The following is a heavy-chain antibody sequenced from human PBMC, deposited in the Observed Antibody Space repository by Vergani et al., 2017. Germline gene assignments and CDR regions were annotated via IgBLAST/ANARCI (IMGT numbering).Heavy chain of an antibody. J-gene: IGHJ3*02. Sequence: QVQLQESGPGLVKPSQTLSLTCTVSGGSISSGHYYWSWIRRPPGKGLEWIGHIYYSGSTYYKSSLRSRVNISVDTSNNQFSLKLSSVTAADTAVYYCARETCSSTSCLYLGVAFDIWGQGTMVTVSS. V-gene: IGHV4-30-4*01. CDR3: ARETCSSTSCLYLGVAFDI. CDR2: IYYSGST. D-gene: IGHD2-2*01. CDR1: GGSISSGHYY.